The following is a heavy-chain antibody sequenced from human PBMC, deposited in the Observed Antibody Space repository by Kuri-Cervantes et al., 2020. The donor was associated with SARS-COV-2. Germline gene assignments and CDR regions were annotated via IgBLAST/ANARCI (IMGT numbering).Heavy chain of an antibody. D-gene: IGHD6-6*01. Sequence: GSLRLSCTVSGGSISSGSYYWSWIRQPAGKGLEWIGSLYYSGSTNYKSSLKSRVTISVETSKNQFSLKLSSVTPADTAVYYCARASSSRWFDPWGQGTLVTVSS. CDR1: GGSISSGSYY. CDR2: LYYSGST. V-gene: IGHV4-61*10. J-gene: IGHJ5*02. CDR3: ARASSSRWFDP.